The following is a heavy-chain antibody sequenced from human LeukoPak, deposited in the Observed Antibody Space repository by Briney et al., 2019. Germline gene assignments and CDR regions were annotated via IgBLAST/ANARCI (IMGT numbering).Heavy chain of an antibody. CDR1: GYTFTGYY. Sequence: ASVKVSCKASGYTFTGYYMHWVRQAPGQGLEWMGRINPNSGGTNYAQKFQGRVTMTRDTSISTAYMELSRLRSDDTAVYYCARVAYDSSGYYEDYWGQGTLVTVSS. D-gene: IGHD3-22*01. J-gene: IGHJ4*02. CDR3: ARVAYDSSGYYEDY. V-gene: IGHV1-2*06. CDR2: INPNSGGT.